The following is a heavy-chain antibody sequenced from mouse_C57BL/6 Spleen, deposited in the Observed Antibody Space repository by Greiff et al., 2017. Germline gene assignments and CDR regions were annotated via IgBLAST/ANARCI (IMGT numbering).Heavy chain of an antibody. Sequence: EVQLQQSGPELVKPGASVKLSCKASGYTFTDYNMHWVKQSHGKSLEWIGYINPNNGGTSYNQKFKGKATLTVNKSSSTTYMELRSLTSKDSAVDYYARGARYEDYFDYWGQGTTLTVSS. D-gene: IGHD2-3*01. CDR3: ARGARYEDYFDY. CDR1: GYTFTDYN. J-gene: IGHJ2*01. CDR2: INPNNGGT. V-gene: IGHV1-22*01.